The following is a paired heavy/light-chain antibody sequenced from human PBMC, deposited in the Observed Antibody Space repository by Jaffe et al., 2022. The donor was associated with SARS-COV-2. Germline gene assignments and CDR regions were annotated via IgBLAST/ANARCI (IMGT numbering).Light chain of an antibody. CDR1: QNIRSS. CDR2: DAS. Sequence: EMVMTQSPATLSLSPGERASLSCRTSQNIRSSLAWYQQKPGQAPRLLIYDASTRATGVPARFSGSGSGTEFTLTISSLQSDDFAIYYCQQYNNWWTFGQGTKVEVK. CDR3: QQYNNWWT. J-gene: IGKJ1*01. V-gene: IGKV3-15*01.
Heavy chain of an antibody. CDR2: IRSRGIGYTA. J-gene: IGHJ3*02. V-gene: IGHV3-73*02. CDR3: ARSLEAPFDI. Sequence: VQLVESGGGLVLPGGSLRLSCAAAGLDFSDSTIHWVRQTPGKGLEWIGHIRSRGIGYTAAYSESLEDRFTISRDDSQNMAYLQINGLKTEDTAMYYCARSLEAPFDIWGQGTMVTVSS. CDR1: GLDFSDST.